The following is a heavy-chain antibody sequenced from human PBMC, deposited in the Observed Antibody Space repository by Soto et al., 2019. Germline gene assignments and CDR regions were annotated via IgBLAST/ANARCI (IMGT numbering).Heavy chain of an antibody. Sequence: SETLSLTCTVSGGSINPYYWGWIRQPPGKGLEWIGNIYYSGTTNYHPSLKSRVTISLDTSKNQFSLKLSSVTAADTAVYYCARLGGHYQAFDSWGQGTLVTVSS. J-gene: IGHJ4*02. D-gene: IGHD3-22*01. CDR2: IYYSGTT. CDR1: GGSINPYY. V-gene: IGHV4-59*08. CDR3: ARLGGHYQAFDS.